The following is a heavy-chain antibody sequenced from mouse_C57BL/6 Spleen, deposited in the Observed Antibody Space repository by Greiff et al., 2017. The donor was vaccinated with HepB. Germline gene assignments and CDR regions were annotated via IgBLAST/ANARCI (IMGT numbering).Heavy chain of an antibody. Sequence: VQLQQSGPELVKPGASVKISCKASGYTFTDYYMNWVKQSHGKSLEWIGDINPNNGGTSYNQKFKGKATLTVDKSSSTAYMELRSLTSEDSAVYYCAVKTPFITPYYFDYWGQGTTLTVSS. CDR1: GYTFTDYY. CDR2: INPNNGGT. D-gene: IGHD1-1*01. J-gene: IGHJ2*01. CDR3: AVKTPFITPYYFDY. V-gene: IGHV1-26*01.